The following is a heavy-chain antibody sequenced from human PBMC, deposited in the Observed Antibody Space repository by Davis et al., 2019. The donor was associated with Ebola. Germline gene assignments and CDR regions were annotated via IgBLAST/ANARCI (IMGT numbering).Heavy chain of an antibody. D-gene: IGHD1-26*01. J-gene: IGHJ4*02. CDR1: GFTFSSYA. V-gene: IGHV3-30-3*01. Sequence: GESLKISCAASGFTFSSYAMHWVRQAPGKGLEWVAVISYDGSNKYYADSVKGRFTISRDNSKITLYLQMNSLRAEDTAVYYCARVGVGAKIDYWGQGTLVTVSS. CDR2: ISYDGSNK. CDR3: ARVGVGAKIDY.